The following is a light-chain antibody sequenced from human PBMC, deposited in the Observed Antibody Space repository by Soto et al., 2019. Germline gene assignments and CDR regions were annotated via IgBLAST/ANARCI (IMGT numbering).Light chain of an antibody. Sequence: DIQMTQSPSSLSASVGDTVTITCRASQSISIYLHWYQQKTGEAPKLLIYAASSLQSGVPSRFSGSGSGTDFTLTITSLQPEDFATYYCQQSYRTPRTFGQGTKLEIK. J-gene: IGKJ2*01. CDR1: QSISIY. CDR3: QQSYRTPRT. CDR2: AAS. V-gene: IGKV1-39*01.